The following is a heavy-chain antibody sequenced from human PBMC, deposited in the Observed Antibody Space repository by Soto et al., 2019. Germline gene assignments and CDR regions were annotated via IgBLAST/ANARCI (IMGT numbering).Heavy chain of an antibody. V-gene: IGHV4-39*01. CDR3: EGGVRTFDY. J-gene: IGHJ4*02. CDR2: IYYSGST. D-gene: IGHD2-8*01. Sequence: QLQLQESGPGLVKPSETLSLTCTVSGGSISSSSYYWGWIRQPPGKGLEWIGSIYYSGSTYYNPALKRRGTISVDTSKNQFSLKLSSVTAADTAVYYWEGGVRTFDYWGQGTLVTVSS. CDR1: GGSISSSSYY.